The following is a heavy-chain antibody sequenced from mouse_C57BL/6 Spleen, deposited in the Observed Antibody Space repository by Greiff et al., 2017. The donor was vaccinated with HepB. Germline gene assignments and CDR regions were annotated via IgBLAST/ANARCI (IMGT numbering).Heavy chain of an antibody. V-gene: IGHV5-17*01. D-gene: IGHD2-4*01. CDR2: ISSGSGTI. CDR1: GFTFSDYG. Sequence: EVKVVESGGGLVKPGGSLKLSCAASGFTFSDYGMHWVRQAPEKGLEWVAYISSGSGTIYYADTVKGRFTISRDNAKNTLFLQMTSLRSEDTAMYYCARSSFYYDYDGWFAYWGQGTLVTVSA. J-gene: IGHJ3*01. CDR3: ARSSFYYDYDGWFAY.